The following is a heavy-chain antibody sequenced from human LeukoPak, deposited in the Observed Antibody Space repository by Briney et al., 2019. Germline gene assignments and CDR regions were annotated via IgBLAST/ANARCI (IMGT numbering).Heavy chain of an antibody. V-gene: IGHV6-1*01. Sequence: SQTLSLTCAISGDSVSSNSAAWNWIRQSPSRGLEWLGRTYYRSKWYNDYAVSVKSRITINPDTSKNQFSLQLNSVTPEDTAVYYCARIAVAGKGVDYYYGMDVRGQGTTVTVSS. CDR3: ARIAVAGKGVDYYYGMDV. J-gene: IGHJ6*02. CDR1: GDSVSSNSAA. D-gene: IGHD6-19*01. CDR2: TYYRSKWYN.